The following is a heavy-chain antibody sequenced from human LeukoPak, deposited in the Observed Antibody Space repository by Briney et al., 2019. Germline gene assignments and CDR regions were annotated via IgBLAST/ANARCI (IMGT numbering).Heavy chain of an antibody. D-gene: IGHD6-19*01. V-gene: IGHV1-2*02. Sequence: ASVKVSCKASGYTFTGYYLHWVRQAPGQGLEWMAWINPNSGATDYAQKFQGRVTMTRDTSISTVYMELRRLTSDDTAVYYCARIGYSSGWRTNHDAFDIWGHGTMVTVSS. CDR3: ARIGYSSGWRTNHDAFDI. J-gene: IGHJ3*02. CDR2: INPNSGAT. CDR1: GYTFTGYY.